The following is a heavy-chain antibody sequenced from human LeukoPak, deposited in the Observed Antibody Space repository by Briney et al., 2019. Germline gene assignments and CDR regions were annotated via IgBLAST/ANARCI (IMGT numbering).Heavy chain of an antibody. CDR3: ARGSLVHYYGSGSYRIRAGFDY. CDR2: IFLDGSNR. D-gene: IGHD3-10*01. J-gene: IGHJ4*02. Sequence: PGRSLRLSCAASGFTFSHYGMHWVRQAPGKGLEWVALIFLDGSNRYYADSVKGRFTISRDNSKNTLYLQMNSLRAEDTAVYYCARGSLVHYYGSGSYRIRAGFDYWGRGSLVTVSS. V-gene: IGHV3-33*08. CDR1: GFTFSHYG.